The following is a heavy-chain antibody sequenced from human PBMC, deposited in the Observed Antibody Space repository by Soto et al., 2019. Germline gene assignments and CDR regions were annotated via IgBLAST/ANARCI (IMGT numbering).Heavy chain of an antibody. Sequence: GGSRRLSCVAAGFVLTNFWMHWVRHVPGKGLVWVARIDTSGHSTNYAESVKGRFTISRDNAKNTVSLQMNSLRVEDTGVYYCAKDSWYFDLWSQGSQVTVSS. CDR3: AKDSWYFDL. CDR1: GFVLTNFW. CDR2: IDTSGHST. V-gene: IGHV3-74*01. J-gene: IGHJ4*02. D-gene: IGHD6-13*01.